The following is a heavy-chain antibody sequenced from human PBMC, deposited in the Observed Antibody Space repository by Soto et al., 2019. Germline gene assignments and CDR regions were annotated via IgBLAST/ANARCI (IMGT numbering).Heavy chain of an antibody. CDR2: INHSGST. V-gene: IGHV4-34*01. CDR3: ATVTDRYYYGMDV. J-gene: IGHJ6*02. Sequence: QVQLPQWGAGLLKPSETLSLTCAVSGGSFSGYYWSWIRQPPGKGVECIGEINHSGSTHYNPSLESRVTISLDTSKNQYSLKLSSVTAADSAVYYCATVTDRYYYGMDVWGQGTTVTVSS. CDR1: GGSFSGYY.